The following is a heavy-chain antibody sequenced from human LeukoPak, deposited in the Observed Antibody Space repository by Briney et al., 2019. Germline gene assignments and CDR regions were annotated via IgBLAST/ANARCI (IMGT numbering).Heavy chain of an antibody. CDR2: IYPGDSDT. V-gene: IGHV5-51*01. CDR1: GYSSTSYW. J-gene: IGHJ5*02. Sequence: GESLKISCRGSGYSSTSYWIGWVRQMPGKGLEWMGIIYPGDSDTRYSPSFQGQVTISADKSISTASLQWSSLKASDSAMYYCAILRSAGRYQGVGNWFDPWGQGTLVTVSS. CDR3: AILRSAGRYQGVGNWFDP. D-gene: IGHD1-14*01.